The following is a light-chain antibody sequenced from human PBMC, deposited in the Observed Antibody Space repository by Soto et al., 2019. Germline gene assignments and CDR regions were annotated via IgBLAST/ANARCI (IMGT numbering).Light chain of an antibody. V-gene: IGKV3-20*01. J-gene: IGKJ5*01. CDR3: RQYGSFPIT. Sequence: EIELTQSPGTLSLSPGERVTLSCRASQTVSSDFLGWYQQQPGQPPRLLIYAASSRASGIPYRFSGSGSGTEFTLTISRLEPEDFAVYYCRQYGSFPITFGQGTRLEIK. CDR1: QTVSSDF. CDR2: AAS.